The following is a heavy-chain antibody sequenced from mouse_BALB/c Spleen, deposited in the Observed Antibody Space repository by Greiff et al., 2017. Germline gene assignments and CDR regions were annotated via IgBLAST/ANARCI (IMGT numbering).Heavy chain of an antibody. D-gene: IGHD1-1*01. J-gene: IGHJ4*01. CDR1: GYSITSDYA. CDR2: ISYSGST. Sequence: VQLKESGPGLVKPSQSLSLTCTVTGYSITSDYAWNWIRQFPGNKLEWMGYISYSGSTSYNPSLKSRISITRDTSKNQFFLQLNSVTTEDTATYYCAKSDPLLRFYAMDYWGQGTSVTVSS. V-gene: IGHV3-2*02. CDR3: AKSDPLLRFYAMDY.